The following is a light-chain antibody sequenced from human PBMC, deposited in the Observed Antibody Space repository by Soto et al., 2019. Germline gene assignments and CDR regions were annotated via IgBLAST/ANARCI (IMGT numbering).Light chain of an antibody. CDR3: QQYGRSPRT. J-gene: IGKJ1*01. CDR1: RSVSSSY. CDR2: GAS. Sequence: EIVLTQSPGTLSLSPGERATLSCRASRSVSSSYLAWYQQKPGQAPRLLIYGASSRATGIPDRFSGGGSGTDFSLTISRLEPEDFAVYYCQQYGRSPRTFGQGTKVEIK. V-gene: IGKV3-20*01.